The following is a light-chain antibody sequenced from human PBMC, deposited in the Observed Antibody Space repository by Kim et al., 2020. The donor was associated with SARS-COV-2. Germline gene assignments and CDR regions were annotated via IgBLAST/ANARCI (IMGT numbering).Light chain of an antibody. V-gene: IGLV3-1*01. CDR3: QAWDSCTVV. CDR1: KMGVKD. Sequence: SVSLGQTASISCCGDKMGVKDACWYQQKPDQSPVLVIYQDSKRPSGIPERFSGSNSGNTAVLTICGTQAIDEADYYCQAWDSCTVVFGGGTQLTFL. J-gene: IGLJ2*01. CDR2: QDS.